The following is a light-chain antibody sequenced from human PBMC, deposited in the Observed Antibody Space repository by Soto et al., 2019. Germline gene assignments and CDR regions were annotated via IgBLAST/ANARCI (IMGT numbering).Light chain of an antibody. CDR3: HQYGSSVWT. CDR1: QSVTYN. J-gene: IGKJ1*01. Sequence: TQSPATLSASPGERVTLSCRATQSVTYNLAWYQQKPGQAPRLLIYDASNRATGIPARFSGSGSGTDFTLTISRLEPEDSAVYYCHQYGSSVWTFGQGTKVDIK. CDR2: DAS. V-gene: IGKV3-20*01.